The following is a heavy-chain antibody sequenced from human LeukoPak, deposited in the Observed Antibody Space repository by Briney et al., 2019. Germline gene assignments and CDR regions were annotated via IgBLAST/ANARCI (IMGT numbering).Heavy chain of an antibody. Sequence: ASVKVSCKASGYTFTSYSMNWVRQAPGQGLEWMGWINTDTGNPTYAQGFTGRFVFSLDTSVSTAYLQISSLKSEDTAVYYCARYCSGGSCYSGGALDYWGQGTLVTVSS. CDR3: ARYCSGGSCYSGGALDY. CDR1: GYTFTSYS. D-gene: IGHD2-15*01. CDR2: INTDTGNP. J-gene: IGHJ4*02. V-gene: IGHV7-4-1*02.